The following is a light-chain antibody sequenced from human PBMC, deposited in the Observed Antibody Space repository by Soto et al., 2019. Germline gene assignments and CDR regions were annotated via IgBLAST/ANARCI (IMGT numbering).Light chain of an antibody. CDR2: GNT. J-gene: IGLJ1*01. Sequence: QSALTQPASVSGAPGQRVTISCTGSSSNIGAGYDVHWYQQLPGTAPKLLIYGNTNRPSGVPDRFSGSKSGTSASLAITGLRAEDEADYYCQSYASSPSANFVFGTGTKVTVL. CDR1: SSNIGAGYD. V-gene: IGLV1-40*01. CDR3: QSYASSPSANFV.